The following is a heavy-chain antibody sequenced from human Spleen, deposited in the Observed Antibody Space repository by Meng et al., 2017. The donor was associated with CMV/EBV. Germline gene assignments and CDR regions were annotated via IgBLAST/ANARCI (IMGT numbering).Heavy chain of an antibody. J-gene: IGHJ4*02. Sequence: YTFTSYGISWVRQAPGQGLEWMGWISAYNGNTNYAQKLQGRVTMTTDTSTSTAYMELRSLGSEDTAVYFCARGPRIIVGGVIIWPLEDWGQGTLVTVSS. CDR2: ISAYNGNT. CDR1: YTFTSYG. CDR3: ARGPRIIVGGVIIWPLED. V-gene: IGHV1-18*01. D-gene: IGHD3-10*01.